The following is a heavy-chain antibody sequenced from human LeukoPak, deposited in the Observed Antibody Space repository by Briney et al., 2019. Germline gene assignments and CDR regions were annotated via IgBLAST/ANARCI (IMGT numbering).Heavy chain of an antibody. V-gene: IGHV3-48*01. D-gene: IGHD2-21*02. CDR1: GFTFSSYS. CDR3: AKDIAPLIVVVTAIDY. J-gene: IGHJ4*02. CDR2: ISSSSSTI. Sequence: GGSLRLSCAASGFTFSSYSMNWVRQAPGKGLEWVSYISSSSSTIYYADSVKGRFTISRDNAKNSLYLQMNSLRTEDTALYYCAKDIAPLIVVVTAIDYWGQGTLVTVSA.